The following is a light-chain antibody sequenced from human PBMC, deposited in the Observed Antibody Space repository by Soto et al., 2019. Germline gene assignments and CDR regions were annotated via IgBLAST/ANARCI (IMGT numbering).Light chain of an antibody. CDR1: QSISSW. J-gene: IGKJ4*01. Sequence: DIQMTQSPSSLSASVGDRFTITCRSSQSISSWLAWYQQKSGKAPKLLIYKASTLESGVPSRFSGSGSGTEFTLTISSLQPDDFATYYCQQYNSYSPLTFGGGTKVDIK. CDR2: KAS. CDR3: QQYNSYSPLT. V-gene: IGKV1-5*03.